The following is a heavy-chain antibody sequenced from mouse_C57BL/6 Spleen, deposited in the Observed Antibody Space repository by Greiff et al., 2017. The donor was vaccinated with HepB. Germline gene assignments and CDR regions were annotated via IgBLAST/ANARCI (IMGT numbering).Heavy chain of an antibody. V-gene: IGHV1-64*01. CDR1: GYTFTSYW. CDR2: IHPNSGST. D-gene: IGHD1-1*01. Sequence: VQLQQPGAELVKPGASVKLSCKASGYTFTSYWMHWVKQRPGQGLEWIGMIHPNSGSTNYNEKFKSKATLTLDKSSSTAYMQLSSLTSEDSAVYYCARGYYGSSYGYFDVWGTGTTVTVSS. J-gene: IGHJ1*03. CDR3: ARGYYGSSYGYFDV.